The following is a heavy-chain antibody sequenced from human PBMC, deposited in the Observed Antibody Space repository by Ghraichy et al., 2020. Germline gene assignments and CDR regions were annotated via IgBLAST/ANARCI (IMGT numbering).Heavy chain of an antibody. Sequence: GGSLRLSCAASGFTLSSYGMHWVRQAPGKGLEWVAVIWYDGSNKYYADSVKGRFTISRDNSKNTLYLQMNSLRAEDTAVYYCARVKVSHWDTDAFDIWGQGTMVTVSS. CDR2: IWYDGSNK. J-gene: IGHJ3*02. V-gene: IGHV3-33*01. CDR1: GFTLSSYG. D-gene: IGHD1/OR15-1a*01. CDR3: ARVKVSHWDTDAFDI.